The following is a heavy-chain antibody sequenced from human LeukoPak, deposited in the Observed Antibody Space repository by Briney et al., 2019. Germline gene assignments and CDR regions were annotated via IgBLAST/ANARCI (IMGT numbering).Heavy chain of an antibody. D-gene: IGHD3-10*01. CDR2: ISAYNGNT. CDR3: ARDYYGSGRGYMDV. Sequence: ASVKVSCKASGYTFTSYGISWVRQAPGQGLEWMGWISAYNGNTNYAQKLQGRVTMTTDTSTSTAYMELSSLRSEDTAVYYCARDYYGSGRGYMDVWGKGTTVTVSS. V-gene: IGHV1-18*01. CDR1: GYTFTSYG. J-gene: IGHJ6*03.